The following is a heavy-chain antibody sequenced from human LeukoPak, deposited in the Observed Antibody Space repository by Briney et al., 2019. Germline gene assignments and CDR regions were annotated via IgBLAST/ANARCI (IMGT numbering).Heavy chain of an antibody. CDR1: GGSISSSSYY. J-gene: IGHJ5*02. V-gene: IGHV4-39*07. CDR2: IYYSGST. CDR3: ARGLRFLEWLSWFDP. D-gene: IGHD3-3*01. Sequence: PSETLSLTCTVSGGSISSSSYYWGWIRQPPGKGLEWIGSIYYSGSTYYNPSLKSRVTISVDTSKNQFSLKLSSVTAADTAVYYCARGLRFLEWLSWFDPWSQGTLVTVSS.